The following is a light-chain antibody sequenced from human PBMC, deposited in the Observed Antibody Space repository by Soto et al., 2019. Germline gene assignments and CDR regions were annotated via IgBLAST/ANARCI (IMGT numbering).Light chain of an antibody. Sequence: DIQMTPSPSSLSASVGDRVPITCRASQSISSYLNWYQQKPGKAPKLLIYAASSLQSGVPSRFSGSGSGTDFTLTISSLQPEDFATYYCQQSYSTPRTFGGGTQVEIK. CDR3: QQSYSTPRT. J-gene: IGKJ4*01. CDR2: AAS. CDR1: QSISSY. V-gene: IGKV1-39*01.